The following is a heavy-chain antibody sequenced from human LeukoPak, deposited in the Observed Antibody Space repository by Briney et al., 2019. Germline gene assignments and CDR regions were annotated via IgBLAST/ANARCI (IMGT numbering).Heavy chain of an antibody. D-gene: IGHD5-24*01. Sequence: ASETLSLTCTVSGGSISSSSYYWSWIRQPPEKGLEWIGYIHYSGSTNYNPSLKSRVTISVDTSKNQFSLKLSSVTAADTAVYYCARGVGDGYNLNLFDYWGQGTLVTVSS. CDR1: GGSISSSSYY. CDR3: ARGVGDGYNLNLFDY. CDR2: IHYSGST. V-gene: IGHV4-61*01. J-gene: IGHJ4*02.